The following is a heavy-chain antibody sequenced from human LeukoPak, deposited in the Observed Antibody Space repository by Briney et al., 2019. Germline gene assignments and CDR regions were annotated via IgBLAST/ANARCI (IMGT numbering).Heavy chain of an antibody. CDR2: IYFSGST. Sequence: SETLSLTCTVSGGSISSSSYYWGWIRQPPGKGLEWIGSIYFSGSTYYNPSLKSRVTISVDTSKKQFSLKLTSVTAADTAVYYCARAEGYGGELDSWGQGTLVTVSS. CDR3: ARAEGYGGELDS. J-gene: IGHJ4*02. CDR1: GGSISSSSYY. D-gene: IGHD4-23*01. V-gene: IGHV4-39*01.